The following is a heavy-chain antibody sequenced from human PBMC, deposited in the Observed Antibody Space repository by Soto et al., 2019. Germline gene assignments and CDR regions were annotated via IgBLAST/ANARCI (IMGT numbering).Heavy chain of an antibody. CDR3: SRLVGATSSFDS. CDR1: GFTFSGSA. D-gene: IGHD1-26*01. J-gene: IGHJ4*02. Sequence: EVQLVESGGGLVQPGGSLKLSCAASGFTFSGSAMPWVRQASGEGLEWVGRIRSQADSYATAYAASLKGRFTISRDDSKSSAYLQMNSLKTEDTAVYYCSRLVGATSSFDSWGQGTLVTVSS. V-gene: IGHV3-73*02. CDR2: IRSQADSYAT.